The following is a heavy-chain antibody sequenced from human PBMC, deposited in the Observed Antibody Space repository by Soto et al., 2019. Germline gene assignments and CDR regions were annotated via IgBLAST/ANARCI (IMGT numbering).Heavy chain of an antibody. CDR3: ARTRITMVRGVIITSIGADY. CDR2: IYWDDDK. Sequence: QITLKESGPTLVKPTQTLTLTCTFSGFSLSTSGVGVGWIRQPPGKALEWLALIYWDDDKRYSPSLKSRLTITKDTSKSQVVLTMTNMDPVDTATYYCARTRITMVRGVIITSIGADYWGQGTLVTVSS. J-gene: IGHJ4*02. D-gene: IGHD3-10*01. V-gene: IGHV2-5*02. CDR1: GFSLSTSGVG.